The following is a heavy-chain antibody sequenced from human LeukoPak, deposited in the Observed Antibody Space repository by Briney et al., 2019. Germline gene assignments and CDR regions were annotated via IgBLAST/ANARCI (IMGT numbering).Heavy chain of an antibody. J-gene: IGHJ4*02. V-gene: IGHV3-21*01. CDR2: ISSSSSYI. CDR3: ARVLVGVPDY. CDR1: GFTFSSYE. Sequence: PGGSLRLSCAASGFTFSSYEMNWVRQAPGKGLEWVSSISSSSSYIYYADSVKGRFTISRDNAKNSLYLQMNSLRAEDTAVYYCARVLVGVPDYWGQGTLVTVSS. D-gene: IGHD2-15*01.